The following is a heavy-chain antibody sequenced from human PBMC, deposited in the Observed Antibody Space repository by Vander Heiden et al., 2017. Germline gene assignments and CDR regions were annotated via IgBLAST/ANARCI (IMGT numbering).Heavy chain of an antibody. D-gene: IGHD1-26*01. CDR2: ISYDGSNK. V-gene: IGHV3-30*04. J-gene: IGHJ3*02. Sequence: QVQLVESGGGVVQPGRSLRLSCAASGFTCSSYAMHWVRQAPGKGVEWVAVISYDGSNKYYADSVKGRFTISRDNSKNTLYLQMNSLRAEDTAVYYCAREQVGANLFGAFDIWGQGTMVTVS. CDR3: AREQVGANLFGAFDI. CDR1: GFTCSSYA.